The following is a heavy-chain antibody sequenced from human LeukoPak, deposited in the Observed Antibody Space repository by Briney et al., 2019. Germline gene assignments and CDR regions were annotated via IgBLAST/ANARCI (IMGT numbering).Heavy chain of an antibody. CDR2: INHSGST. V-gene: IGHV4-34*01. CDR1: GGSFSGYY. CDR3: ARSFCNSTTCYPFFDY. J-gene: IGHJ4*02. D-gene: IGHD2-2*01. Sequence: SETLSLTCAVYGGSFSGYYWSWIRQPPGKGLEWIGEINHSGSTNYNPSLKSRVTISVDMSKSQFSLKLSSVTAADTAVYYCARSFCNSTTCYPFFDYWGQGALVAVSS.